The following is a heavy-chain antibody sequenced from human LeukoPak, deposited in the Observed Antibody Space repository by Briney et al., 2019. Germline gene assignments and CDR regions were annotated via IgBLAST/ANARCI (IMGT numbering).Heavy chain of an antibody. Sequence: GASVKVSRKASGYTFTSYGISWVRQAPGQGLEWMGWISAYNGNTNYAQKLQGRVTMTTDTSTSTAYMELRSLRSDDTAVYYCVYGSGSYFDPRFDYWGQGTLVTVSS. V-gene: IGHV1-18*01. CDR2: ISAYNGNT. CDR1: GYTFTSYG. J-gene: IGHJ4*02. D-gene: IGHD3-10*01. CDR3: VYGSGSYFDPRFDY.